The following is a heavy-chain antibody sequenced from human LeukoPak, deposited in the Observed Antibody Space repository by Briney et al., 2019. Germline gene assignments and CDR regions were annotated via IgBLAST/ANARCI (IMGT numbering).Heavy chain of an antibody. J-gene: IGHJ3*02. CDR2: MYYSGNI. CDR1: GESFSPHY. D-gene: IGHD1-14*01. CDR3: ARDHVRFIRRRNNVFDI. Sequence: PSETLSLTCAVYGESFSPHYWGWIRQPPGKGLEWIGSMYYSGNIYYNPSLKSRVTISVDTSKNQLSLKLSSVTAADTAVYYCARDHVRFIRRRNNVFDIWGQGTMVTVSS. V-gene: IGHV4-39*07.